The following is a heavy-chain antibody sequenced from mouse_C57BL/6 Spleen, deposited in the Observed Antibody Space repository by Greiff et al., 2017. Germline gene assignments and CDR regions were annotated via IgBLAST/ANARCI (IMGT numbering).Heavy chain of an antibody. CDR1: GYSITRGYY. CDR3: ASQLSGFAY. J-gene: IGHJ3*01. Sequence: EVQVVESGPGLVKPSQSLSLTCSVTGYSITRGYYWNWIRHFPGNKLEWMGYISYDGSNNYNPSLKNRISITRDTAKNQFFLKLNSVTTEDTATYYCASQLSGFAYWGQGTLVTVSA. CDR2: ISYDGSN. V-gene: IGHV3-6*01. D-gene: IGHD3-2*02.